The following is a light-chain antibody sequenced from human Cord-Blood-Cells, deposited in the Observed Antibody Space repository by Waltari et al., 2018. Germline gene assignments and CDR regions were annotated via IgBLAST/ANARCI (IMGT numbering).Light chain of an antibody. V-gene: IGKV3-15*01. CDR2: GAS. J-gene: IGKJ2*01. CDR1: QSVSSN. CDR3: QQYNNWPYT. Sequence: MGSQSVSSNLAWYQQKPGQAPRLLIYGASTRATGIPARFRGSGSGTEFTLTISSLQSEDFAVYYCQQYNNWPYTFGQGTKLEIK.